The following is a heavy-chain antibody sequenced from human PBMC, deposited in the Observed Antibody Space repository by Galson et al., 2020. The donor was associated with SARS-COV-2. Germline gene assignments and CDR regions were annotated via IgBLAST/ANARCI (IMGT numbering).Heavy chain of an antibody. CDR3: ARERNRRAVATTFQN. CDR1: GFSVSTTY. D-gene: IGHD6-19*01. V-gene: IGHV3-66*01. CDR2: IDSGDGT. J-gene: IGHJ1*01. Sequence: TGGSLRLSCAASGFSVSTTYMSWVRQAPGKGLEWVSIIDSGDGTYYADSVKGRFTISRDNTKNMLYLQMTSLRVEDTAVYFWARERNRRAVATTFQNWGQGTLVSVSS.